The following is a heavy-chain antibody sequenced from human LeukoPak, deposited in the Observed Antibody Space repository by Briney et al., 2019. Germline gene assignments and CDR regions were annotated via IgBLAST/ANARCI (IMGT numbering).Heavy chain of an antibody. D-gene: IGHD3-9*01. Sequence: GGSLRLSCAASGFTFSSFGMSWVRQAPGKGLDWVSAISGSGGSTYHADSVKGRFTISRDNSKNTLYLQMNSLRAEDTAVYYCAKCILTGYYKGYMDVWGKGTTVTVSS. CDR3: AKCILTGYYKGYMDV. V-gene: IGHV3-23*01. CDR1: GFTFSSFG. J-gene: IGHJ6*03. CDR2: ISGSGGST.